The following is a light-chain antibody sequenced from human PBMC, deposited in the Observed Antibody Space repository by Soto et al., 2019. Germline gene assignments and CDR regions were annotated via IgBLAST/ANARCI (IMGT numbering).Light chain of an antibody. CDR3: QQHDNLPPLT. V-gene: IGKV1-33*01. J-gene: IGKJ4*01. Sequence: DIQMTQSPSSLSASLGDRATITCRASQDISNYLNWYQQKPRKAPTLLIYDASTLETGVPSTFSGSGSGTDFTFTTSSLQAQDIATYYCQQHDNLPPLTFGGGTKVDIK. CDR1: QDISNY. CDR2: DAS.